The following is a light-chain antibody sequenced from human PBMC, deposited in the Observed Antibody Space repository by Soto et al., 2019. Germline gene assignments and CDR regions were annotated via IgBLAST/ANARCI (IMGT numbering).Light chain of an antibody. V-gene: IGKV1-39*01. CDR1: QSISGY. CDR3: QQSYSTPLT. Sequence: DIQMTQSPSSLSASVGDRATITCRASQSISGYLNWYQQKPGKAPNLLIYAASSLQSGGPSRFSVSRSGTDFTLTISSLQPEDVATYYGQQSYSTPLTFGGGTKVEIK. CDR2: AAS. J-gene: IGKJ4*01.